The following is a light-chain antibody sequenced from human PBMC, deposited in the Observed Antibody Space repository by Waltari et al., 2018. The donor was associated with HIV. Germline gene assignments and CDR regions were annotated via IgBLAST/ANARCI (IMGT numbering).Light chain of an antibody. CDR1: SNDIGTSNF. Sequence: QSALTQPPSASGSPGQSVAIPCTGSSNDIGTSNFVSWYQHHPGKAPKRFIYDVPRRPPGIPDRFSGTKSGYTASLTVSDLQVEDEADYYCVSYTEKDTFLLFGGGTKLAV. J-gene: IGLJ2*01. V-gene: IGLV2-8*01. CDR2: DVP. CDR3: VSYTEKDTFLL.